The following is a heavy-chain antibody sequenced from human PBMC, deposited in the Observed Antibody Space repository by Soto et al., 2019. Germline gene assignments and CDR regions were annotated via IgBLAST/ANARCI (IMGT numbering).Heavy chain of an antibody. Sequence: ASVKVSCKASGYTFTSYDINWVRQATGQGLKWFGLINPNGGFSKYAQKFQGWVTMTRDTSIRTVYLQLSRLRSDDTAVYYCARESGGATATLDYYYFYMDVWGTGTTVTVSS. CDR2: INPNGGFS. V-gene: IGHV1-2*04. CDR1: GYTFTSYD. D-gene: IGHD5-12*01. J-gene: IGHJ6*03. CDR3: ARESGGATATLDYYYFYMDV.